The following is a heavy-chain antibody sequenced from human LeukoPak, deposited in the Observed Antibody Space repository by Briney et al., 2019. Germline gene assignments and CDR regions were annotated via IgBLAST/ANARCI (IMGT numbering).Heavy chain of an antibody. D-gene: IGHD2-15*01. Sequence: GGSLRLSCAASGFTFSSYAMHWVRQAPGKGLKYVSGISSDGGSPFHVNSVKGRSTISRDNSKDTLYLQMGSLRAEDMAVYYCAREYCSGGRCQYYFDYWGQGTLVTVSS. J-gene: IGHJ4*02. V-gene: IGHV3-64*01. CDR2: ISSDGGSP. CDR3: AREYCSGGRCQYYFDY. CDR1: GFTFSSYA.